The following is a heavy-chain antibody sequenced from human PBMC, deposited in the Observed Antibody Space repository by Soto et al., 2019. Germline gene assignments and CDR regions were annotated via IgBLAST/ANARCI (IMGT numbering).Heavy chain of an antibody. CDR2: ISDSGNT. J-gene: IGHJ4*02. CDR3: ARRDYIGSYHFDY. D-gene: IGHD3-10*01. Sequence: WETLSLTCTVSGGSISSRTHHWVWIRQAPGRGLEWIGTISDSGNTYSNSSLRGRVTISVDPAKNQFSLRLTSVTAADTAVYYCARRDYIGSYHFDYWGRGALVTVSS. V-gene: IGHV4-39*01. CDR1: GGSISSRTHH.